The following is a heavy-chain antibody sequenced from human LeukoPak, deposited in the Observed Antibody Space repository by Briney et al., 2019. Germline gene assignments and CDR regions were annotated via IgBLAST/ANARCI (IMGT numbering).Heavy chain of an antibody. V-gene: IGHV3-21*04. CDR3: AKDTRDILTGYYNTAFDY. J-gene: IGHJ4*02. CDR1: GFTFSSYS. CDR2: ISSSSSYI. D-gene: IGHD3-9*01. Sequence: GGSLRLSCAASGFTFSSYSMNWVRQAPGKGLEWVSSISSSSSYIYYADSVKGRFTISRDNAKNSLYLQMNSLRAEDTALYYCAKDTRDILTGYYNTAFDYWGQGTLVTVSS.